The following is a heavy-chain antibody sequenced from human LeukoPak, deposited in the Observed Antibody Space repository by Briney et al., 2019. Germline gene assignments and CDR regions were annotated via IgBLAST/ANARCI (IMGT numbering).Heavy chain of an antibody. V-gene: IGHV3-49*03. Sequence: PGRSLRLACTASGFTFGDYAMSWIRQAPGNGLEWVGFIRSKAYGETADYAASVKGRFTISRDDSKAIAYLQMNSLKTEDTAVYHCTRDRGAYNLYDYWGQGTLVTVSS. D-gene: IGHD1-1*01. CDR2: IRSKAYGETA. J-gene: IGHJ4*02. CDR1: GFTFGDYA. CDR3: TRDRGAYNLYDY.